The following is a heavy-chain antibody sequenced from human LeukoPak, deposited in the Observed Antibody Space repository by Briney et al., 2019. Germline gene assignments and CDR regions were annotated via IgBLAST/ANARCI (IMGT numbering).Heavy chain of an antibody. CDR2: INPNSGGT. J-gene: IGHJ4*02. CDR3: ARDDGSGSYLFDY. Sequence: ASVKVSCKASGYTFTGYYMHWVRQAPGQGLEWMGWINPNSGGTNYAQKFQGRVTMTRDTSISAAYMELSRLRSDDTAVYYCARDDGSGSYLFDYWGQGTLVTVSS. V-gene: IGHV1-2*02. D-gene: IGHD3-10*01. CDR1: GYTFTGYY.